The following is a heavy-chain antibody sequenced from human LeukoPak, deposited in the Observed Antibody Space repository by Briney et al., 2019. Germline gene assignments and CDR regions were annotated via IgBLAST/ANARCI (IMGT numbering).Heavy chain of an antibody. J-gene: IGHJ6*02. CDR2: IWYDGSNK. V-gene: IGHV3-30*02. CDR3: AKDRSYGDYGEPDYYFGMDV. Sequence: QPGGSLRLSCAASGFTFSTYGMHWVRQPPGKGLEWVAVIWYDGSNKFYADSVKGRFTISRDNSKNTLYLQVNSLRPEDTAVYYCAKDRSYGDYGEPDYYFGMDVWGQGNTVTVSS. D-gene: IGHD4-17*01. CDR1: GFTFSTYG.